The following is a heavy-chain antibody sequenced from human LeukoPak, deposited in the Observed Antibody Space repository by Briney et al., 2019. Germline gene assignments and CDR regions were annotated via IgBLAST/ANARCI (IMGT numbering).Heavy chain of an antibody. CDR1: GFTFSSYG. V-gene: IGHV3-7*05. CDR3: ARDKRFGELSFDS. Sequence: PGGSLRLSCAASGFTFSSYGMRWVRQAPGKGLEWVANIKQDGSEKYYVDSVKGRFTISRDNAKDSLYVQMNSLRAEDTAVYYCARDKRFGELSFDSWGQGTLVTVSS. CDR2: IKQDGSEK. J-gene: IGHJ4*02. D-gene: IGHD3-10*01.